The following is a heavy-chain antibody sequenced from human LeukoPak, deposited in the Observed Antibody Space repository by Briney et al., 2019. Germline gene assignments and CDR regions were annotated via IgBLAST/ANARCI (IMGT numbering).Heavy chain of an antibody. CDR3: AKDVEGAFDI. CDR1: GFTFDDYA. J-gene: IGHJ3*02. Sequence: PGGSLRLSCAASGFTFDDYAMHWVRQAPGKGLEWVSGISWNSGSIGYADSVKGRFTISRDNAKNPLYLQMNSLRAEDMALYYCAKDVEGAFDIWGQGTMVTVSS. V-gene: IGHV3-9*03. CDR2: ISWNSGSI.